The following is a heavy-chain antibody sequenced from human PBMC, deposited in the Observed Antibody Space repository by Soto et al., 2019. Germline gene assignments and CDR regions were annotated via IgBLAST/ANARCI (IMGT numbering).Heavy chain of an antibody. Sequence: QVQLQESGPGLVKPSETLSLTCTVSGASISSYYWSWIRPPPGKGLEWIGYSYYSGSTNYNPSLKSRVTISADTSTNPYSLEMSSVTAADTAVYYWARVPNGGYNYWDFDYWCQGTLVTVSS. D-gene: IGHD5-12*01. J-gene: IGHJ4*02. V-gene: IGHV4-59*01. CDR2: SYYSGST. CDR3: ARVPNGGYNYWDFDY. CDR1: GASISSYY.